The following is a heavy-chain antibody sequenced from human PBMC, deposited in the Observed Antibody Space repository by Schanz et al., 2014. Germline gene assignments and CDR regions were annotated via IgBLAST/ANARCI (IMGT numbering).Heavy chain of an antibody. CDR3: VRGGFGEVSYFDY. CDR2: FDAHDGRA. V-gene: IGHV3-23*01. J-gene: IGHJ4*02. CDR1: GFSFGNYG. Sequence: EVQLLESGGGLVQPGGSLRLSCEASGFSFGNYGMSWVRQAPGKGLEWVSGFDAHDGRAYYADSAKGRFTMSRDNAKNSVFLQMNSLRAEDTAVYYCVRGGFGEVSYFDYWGQGTLVNVSS. D-gene: IGHD3-10*01.